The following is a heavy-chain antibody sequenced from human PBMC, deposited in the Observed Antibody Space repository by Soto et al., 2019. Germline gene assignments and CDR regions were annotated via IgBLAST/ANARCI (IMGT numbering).Heavy chain of an antibody. V-gene: IGHV3-21*01. J-gene: IGHJ4*02. CDR3: ARVPYGGSYWREFDY. D-gene: IGHD1-26*01. Sequence: VQLVESGGGVVQPGKSLRLSCAASGFTFSRYGMHWVRQAPGKGLEWVSSIFISSSYIYYADSVKGRFTISRDNAKNSLYLQMNSLRADDTAVYYCARVPYGGSYWREFDYWGQGTLVTVSS. CDR1: GFTFSRYG. CDR2: IFISSSYI.